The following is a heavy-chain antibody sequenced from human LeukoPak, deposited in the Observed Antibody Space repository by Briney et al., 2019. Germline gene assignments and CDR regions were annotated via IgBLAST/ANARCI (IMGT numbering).Heavy chain of an antibody. CDR3: ARDLSGRELGETYCSSTSCSSY. Sequence: GRSLRLSCAASGFTFSSYCMDWVRQAPGKGLEWVAVIPYDGSNKYYADSVKGRFTIARDNSNNTLYLQMHSLRAEDTAVYYCARDLSGRELGETYCSSTSCSSYWGQGTLVTVSS. CDR2: IPYDGSNK. J-gene: IGHJ4*02. CDR1: GFTFSSYC. V-gene: IGHV3-30*04. D-gene: IGHD2-2*01.